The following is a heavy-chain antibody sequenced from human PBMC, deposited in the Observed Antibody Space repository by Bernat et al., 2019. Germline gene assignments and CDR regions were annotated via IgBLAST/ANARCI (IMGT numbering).Heavy chain of an antibody. D-gene: IGHD6-6*01. V-gene: IGHV3-23*01. CDR2: ISGSGGGT. CDR3: AKAADTSSPGRNFDY. CDR1: GFTLSSYA. J-gene: IGHJ4*01. Sequence: EVQLLESGGGLVQPGGSLRLSCAASGFTLSSYAMSWVRQAPGKGLEWVSAISGSGGGTYYANSVKGRFTVSRDNSKNTLYLQMNSLRAEDTAVYYWAKAADTSSPGRNFDYWGHGTLVTVSS.